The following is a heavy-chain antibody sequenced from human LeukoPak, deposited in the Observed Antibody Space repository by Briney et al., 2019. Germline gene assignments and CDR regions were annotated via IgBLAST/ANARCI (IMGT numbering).Heavy chain of an antibody. Sequence: ASVKVSCKASGYTFTSYGISWVRQAPGQGLEWMGWISAYNGNTNYAQKLQGRVTMTTDTSTSTAYMELRSLRSDDTAVYYCARGALILRYFDRLLDYGMDVWGQGTTVTVSS. J-gene: IGHJ6*02. V-gene: IGHV1-18*01. CDR2: ISAYNGNT. CDR3: ARGALILRYFDRLLDYGMDV. D-gene: IGHD3-9*01. CDR1: GYTFTSYG.